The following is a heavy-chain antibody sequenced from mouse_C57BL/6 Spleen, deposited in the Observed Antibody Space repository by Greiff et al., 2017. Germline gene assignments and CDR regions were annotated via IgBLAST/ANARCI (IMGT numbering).Heavy chain of an antibody. J-gene: IGHJ2*01. CDR1: GFTFTDYD. D-gene: IGHD2-4*01. V-gene: IGHV1-15*01. CDR3: AREGVYDNVGQWDFDC. CDR2: IDPETGGT. Sequence: QVQLQQSGAELVRPGASVTLSCTASGFTFTDYDMHWVQQTPEHGLEWIGTIDPETGGTAYNQKVKGKVILAADKSSNTAYLELRSLTSEDSAVYYCAREGVYDNVGQWDFDCWGQGPTLTVSS.